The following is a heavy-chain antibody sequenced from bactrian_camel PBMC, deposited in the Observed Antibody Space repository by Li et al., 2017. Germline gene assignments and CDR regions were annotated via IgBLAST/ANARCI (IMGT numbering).Heavy chain of an antibody. CDR3: AAERAEKYGGNWFRTMMTETCEWNAYNT. Sequence: VQLVESGGGSVQAGGSLRLSCAASGFTRSSYYMSWVRQAPGKGLEWVSTINSGGGTTYYADSVKGRFTISQDKDKNILFLQMDSLKPEDTAMYYCAAERAEKYGGNWFRTMMTETCEWNAYNTWGQGTQVTVS. CDR2: INSGGGTT. CDR1: GFTRSSYY. J-gene: IGHJ6*01. D-gene: IGHD2*01. V-gene: IGHV3S40*01.